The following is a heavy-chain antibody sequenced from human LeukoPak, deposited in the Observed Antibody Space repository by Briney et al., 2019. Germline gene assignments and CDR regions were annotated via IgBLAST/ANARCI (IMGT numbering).Heavy chain of an antibody. V-gene: IGHV4-59*01. Sequence: SETLPLTCTVSGGSISSSYWSWIRQPPGKGLEWLGYIYHSGSTNYNPSLKSRVTISVDTSKNQFSLKLSSVTAADTAVYYCARGLRGSGTYDWFDPWGQGTLVTVSS. CDR2: IYHSGST. J-gene: IGHJ5*02. D-gene: IGHD3-10*01. CDR1: GGSISSSY. CDR3: ARGLRGSGTYDWFDP.